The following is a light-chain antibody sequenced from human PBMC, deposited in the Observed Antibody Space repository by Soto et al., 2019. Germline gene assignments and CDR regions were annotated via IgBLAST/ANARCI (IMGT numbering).Light chain of an antibody. Sequence: IQMTQSPSTLSASVGYGVTITCLASQSISSWLAWYQQKPGKATKLLIYDASSLESGVPSRFSGSGSGTEFTLTISSLQPDDFATYYCQHMRTFGQGTKVDIK. V-gene: IGKV1-5*01. CDR3: QHMRT. CDR2: DAS. CDR1: QSISSW. J-gene: IGKJ1*01.